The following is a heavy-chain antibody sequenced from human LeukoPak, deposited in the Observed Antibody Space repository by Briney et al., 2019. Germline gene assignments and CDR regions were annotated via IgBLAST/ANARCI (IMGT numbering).Heavy chain of an antibody. Sequence: SQTLSPTCTVSGGSISSGSYYWSWIRQPAGKGLEWIGRIYTSGSTNYNPSLKSRVTISVDTSKNQFSLKLSSVTAADTAVYYCARDGGSYYWYFDLWGRGTLVTVSS. V-gene: IGHV4-61*02. CDR1: GGSISSGSYY. D-gene: IGHD1-26*01. CDR3: ARDGGSYYWYFDL. CDR2: IYTSGST. J-gene: IGHJ2*01.